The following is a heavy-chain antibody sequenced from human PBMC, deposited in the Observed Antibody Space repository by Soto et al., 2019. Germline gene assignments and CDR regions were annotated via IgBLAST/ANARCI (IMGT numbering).Heavy chain of an antibody. CDR2: IIPIFDTA. CDR3: ARHGYTAKVTLVGPDYYYGMEV. CDR1: RGTFLSSA. Sequence: TSVKVSCIASRGTFLSSAISWVRQAPGQGFDCMREIIPIFDTANNDQKSQGRVTIDADESTSTAYMELSSLRLEDTAVYYCARHGYTAKVTLVGPDYYYGMEVWGQGTTVTVSS. J-gene: IGHJ6*02. V-gene: IGHV1-69*13. D-gene: IGHD5-18*01.